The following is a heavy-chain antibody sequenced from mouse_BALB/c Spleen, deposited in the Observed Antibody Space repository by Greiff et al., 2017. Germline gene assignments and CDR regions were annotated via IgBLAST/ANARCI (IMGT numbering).Heavy chain of an antibody. V-gene: IGHV5-6-5*01. J-gene: IGHJ2*01. D-gene: IGHD1-1*01. CDR1: GFTFSSYA. CDR3: ARAITTVVATYPDY. CDR2: ISSGGST. Sequence: EVKVVESGGGLVKPGGSLKLSCAASGFTFSSYAMSWVRQTPEKRLEWVASISSGGSTYYPDSVKGRFTISRDNARNILYLQMSSLRSEDTAMYYCARAITTVVATYPDYWGQGTTLTVSS.